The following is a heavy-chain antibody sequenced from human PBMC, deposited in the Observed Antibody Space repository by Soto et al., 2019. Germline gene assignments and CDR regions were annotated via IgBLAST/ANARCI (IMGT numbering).Heavy chain of an antibody. V-gene: IGHV4-59*08. Sequence: QVQLQESGPGLVKPSETLSLTCTVSGGSISSYYWSWIRQPPGTGLEWIGYIYYSGSTNYNPSLKSRVTISVDTSKNQFSLKLSTVTAADTAVYYCARRWGYAIDYWGQGTLVTVSS. CDR1: GGSISSYY. CDR2: IYYSGST. D-gene: IGHD2-8*01. J-gene: IGHJ4*02. CDR3: ARRWGYAIDY.